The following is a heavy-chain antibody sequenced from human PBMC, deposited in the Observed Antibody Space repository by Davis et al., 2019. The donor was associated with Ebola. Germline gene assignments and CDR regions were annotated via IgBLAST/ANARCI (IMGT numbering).Heavy chain of an antibody. CDR3: ARQGLGHSSWSDNWFDP. V-gene: IGHV4-39*01. CDR1: GGSISSSSYY. CDR2: IYYSGST. D-gene: IGHD6-13*01. J-gene: IGHJ5*02. Sequence: SETLSLTCTVSGGSISSSSYYWGWIRQPPGKGLEWIGSIYYSGSTYYNPSLKSRVTISVDTSKNQFSLKLSSVTAADTAVYYCARQGLGHSSWSDNWFDPWGQGTLVTVSS.